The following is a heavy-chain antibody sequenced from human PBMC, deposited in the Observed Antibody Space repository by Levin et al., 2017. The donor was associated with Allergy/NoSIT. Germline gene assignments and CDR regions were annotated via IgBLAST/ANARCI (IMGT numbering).Heavy chain of an antibody. CDR1: GFTVSTHY. J-gene: IGHJ4*02. CDR2: VYSGGAT. CDR3: ASGVSDDYGDYLRY. V-gene: IGHV3-53*01. Sequence: GESLKISCAASGFTVSTHYMNWVRQAPGKGLEWVSVVYSGGATYYADSVKGRFTISRDNSKNTLYLQMNSLRAEDTAVYYCASGVSDDYGDYLRYWGQGTLVTVSS. D-gene: IGHD4-17*01.